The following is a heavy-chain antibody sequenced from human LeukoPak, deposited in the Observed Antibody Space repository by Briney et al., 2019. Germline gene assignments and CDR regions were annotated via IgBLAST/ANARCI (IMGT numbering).Heavy chain of an antibody. CDR2: IKQDGSEK. CDR3: ARWIQLWYYFDY. V-gene: IGHV3-7*01. D-gene: IGHD5-18*01. Sequence: GGSLRLSCAASGFTFSSYAMHWVRQAPGKGLEWVANIKQDGSEKYYVDSVRGRFTISRDNAKNSLYLQMNSLRAEDTAVYYCARWIQLWYYFDYWGQGTLVTVSS. J-gene: IGHJ4*02. CDR1: GFTFSSYA.